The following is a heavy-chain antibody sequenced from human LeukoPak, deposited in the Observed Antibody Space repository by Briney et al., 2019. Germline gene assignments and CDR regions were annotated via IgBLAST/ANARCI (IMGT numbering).Heavy chain of an antibody. V-gene: IGHV1-18*01. CDR3: ARVPISGAMIVVAAS. D-gene: IGHD3-22*01. Sequence: ASVEVSCKASGYTFTSYGISWVRQAPGQGLEWMGWISAYNGNTNYAQKLQGRVTMTTDTSTSTAYMELRSLRSDDTAVYYCARVPISGAMIVVAASWGQGTLVTVSS. CDR1: GYTFTSYG. J-gene: IGHJ5*02. CDR2: ISAYNGNT.